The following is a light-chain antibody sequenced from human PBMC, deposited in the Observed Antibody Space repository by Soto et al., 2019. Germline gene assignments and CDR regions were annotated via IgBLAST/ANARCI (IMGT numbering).Light chain of an antibody. CDR3: QQYHTYPWT. J-gene: IGKJ1*01. V-gene: IGKV1-5*01. CDR1: QSITNW. Sequence: DIQMTQSPSTLSASVGDRVTITCRASQSITNWLAWYQQKPGKAPNLLIYDASNLESGVSSKFSGSGYGTDFTLTISSLQPDDFATYYCQQYHTYPWTFGQGTKVEV. CDR2: DAS.